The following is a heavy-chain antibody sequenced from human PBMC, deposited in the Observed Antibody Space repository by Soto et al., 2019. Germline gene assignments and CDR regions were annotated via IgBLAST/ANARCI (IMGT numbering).Heavy chain of an antibody. CDR3: ARGPLSVVVPAAIRLRYSDWLLYTLDY. Sequence: PGVSLRLSCSASGFTFSSYAMHWVRQAPGKGLEWVAAISYDGSNKYYADSVKGRFTISRDNSKNTLYLQMNSLRAADTAVYYCARGPLSVVVPAAIRLRYSDWLLYTLDYWGPGT. V-gene: IGHV3-30-3*01. CDR1: GFTFSSYA. D-gene: IGHD3-9*01. J-gene: IGHJ4*02. CDR2: ISYDGSNK.